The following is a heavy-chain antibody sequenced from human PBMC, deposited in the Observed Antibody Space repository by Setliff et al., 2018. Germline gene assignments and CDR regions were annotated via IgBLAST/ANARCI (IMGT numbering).Heavy chain of an antibody. V-gene: IGHV3-23*03. J-gene: IGHJ4*02. D-gene: IGHD1-7*01. CDR2: IYRGDRST. CDR1: GFTFTDYA. Sequence: GESLKISCVASGFTFTDYAMSWVRQAPGKGLEWVSAIYRGDRSTFYADSVQGRFIIFRDGSKNTLYLQMDSLRGEDTAVYYCAKPRLELRWGFEYWGQGTPVTVSS. CDR3: AKPRLELRWGFEY.